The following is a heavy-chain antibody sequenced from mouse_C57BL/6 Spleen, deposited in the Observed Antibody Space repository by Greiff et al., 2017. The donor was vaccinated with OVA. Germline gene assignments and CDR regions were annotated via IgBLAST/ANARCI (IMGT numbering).Heavy chain of an antibody. D-gene: IGHD2-4*01. Sequence: EVQLVESGPGLVKPSQSLSLTCSVTGYSITSGYYWNWIRQFPGNKLEWMGYISYDGSNNYNPSPKNRISITRDTSKNQFFLKLNSVTTEDTATYYCARAGDYDPPYYAMDYWGQGTSVTVSS. V-gene: IGHV3-6*01. CDR1: GYSITSGYY. CDR3: ARAGDYDPPYYAMDY. CDR2: ISYDGSN. J-gene: IGHJ4*01.